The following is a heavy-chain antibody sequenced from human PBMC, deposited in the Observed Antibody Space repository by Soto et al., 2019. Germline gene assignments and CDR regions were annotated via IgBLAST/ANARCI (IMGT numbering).Heavy chain of an antibody. CDR1: GFTVSNIG. D-gene: IGHD6-19*01. Sequence: PGGSLRLSCVASGFTVSNIGMHWVRQAPGKGLEWVAVIWLDGSREYYVDSVRGRFTISRDNAKNTLYLQMNSLRAEDTAVYYCARDLSSGWPDDAFDIWGQGTMVT. CDR3: ARDLSSGWPDDAFDI. J-gene: IGHJ3*02. CDR2: IWLDGSRE. V-gene: IGHV3-33*01.